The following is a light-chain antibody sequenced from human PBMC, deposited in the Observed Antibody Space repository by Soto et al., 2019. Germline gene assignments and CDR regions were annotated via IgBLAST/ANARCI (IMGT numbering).Light chain of an antibody. CDR1: QSISVH. CDR2: AAS. J-gene: IGKJ2*01. CDR3: HESYITPYT. V-gene: IGKV1-39*01. Sequence: DIQMTQSPSSLSASVGDTVTITCRASQSISVHLNWYQQKQGKVPKLLIYAASNLHSGVPSRFSGRGSATDFTLTSSSLQPEDFATYYWHESYITPYTFGQGTRLEIK.